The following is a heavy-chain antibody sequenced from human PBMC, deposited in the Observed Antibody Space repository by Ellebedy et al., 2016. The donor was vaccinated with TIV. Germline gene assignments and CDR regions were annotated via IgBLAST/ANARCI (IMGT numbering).Heavy chain of an antibody. CDR2: LSDSGGST. V-gene: IGHV3-23*01. CDR1: GFTFSIYA. Sequence: GESLKISCAASGFTFSIYAMSWVRQAPGKGLEWVSTLSDSGGSTYYADSVKGRFTISRDNSKNTLYLQMNSLRAEDTAVYYCAGGSGSLGGYWGQGTLVTVSS. J-gene: IGHJ4*02. D-gene: IGHD3-10*01. CDR3: AGGSGSLGGY.